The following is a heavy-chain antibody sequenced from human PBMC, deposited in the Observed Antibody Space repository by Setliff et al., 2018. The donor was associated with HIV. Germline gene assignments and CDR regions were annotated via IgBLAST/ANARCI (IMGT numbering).Heavy chain of an antibody. V-gene: IGHV4-31*03. D-gene: IGHD1-1*01. Sequence: PSETLSLTCTVSGGSFRSGGYYWSWIRQHPGKGLEWIGYIYYSGSTYYNPSLKSRLTISVDTSKNQFSLKLSSVTAADTAVYYCAKGYNWNNAYYGLDVWGQGTTVTVSS. CDR3: AKGYNWNNAYYGLDV. J-gene: IGHJ6*02. CDR1: GGSFRSGGYY. CDR2: IYYSGST.